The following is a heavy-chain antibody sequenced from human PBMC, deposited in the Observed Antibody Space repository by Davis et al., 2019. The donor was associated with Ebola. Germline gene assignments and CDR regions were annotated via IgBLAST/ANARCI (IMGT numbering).Heavy chain of an antibody. Sequence: GESLKIPCKGPGYIFTSYWIGWVRQMPGKGLEWMGIIYPGDSDTRYSPSFQGPVTISADKSSSTAYLQWSSLKASDTAMYYCATTRYSSTPFDYWGQGTLVTVSS. V-gene: IGHV5-51*01. D-gene: IGHD6-13*01. CDR1: GYIFTSYW. CDR3: ATTRYSSTPFDY. J-gene: IGHJ4*02. CDR2: IYPGDSDT.